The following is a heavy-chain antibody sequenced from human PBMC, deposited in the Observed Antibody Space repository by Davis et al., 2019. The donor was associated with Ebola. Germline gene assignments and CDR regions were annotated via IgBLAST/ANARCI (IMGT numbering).Heavy chain of an antibody. J-gene: IGHJ4*02. CDR3: ARDNGPVANDY. V-gene: IGHV1-69*13. D-gene: IGHD5-12*01. CDR2: IIPIFGTA. Sequence: SVKVSCKASGGTFSSYAISWVRQAPGQGLEWMGGIIPIFGTANYAQKFQGRVTITADESTSTAYMELSRLRSDDTAVYYCARDNGPVANDYWGQGTLVTVSS. CDR1: GGTFSSYA.